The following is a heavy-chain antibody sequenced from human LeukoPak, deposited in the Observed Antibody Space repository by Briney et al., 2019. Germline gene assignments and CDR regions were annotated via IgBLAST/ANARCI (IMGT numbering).Heavy chain of an antibody. J-gene: IGHJ4*02. D-gene: IGHD3-10*01. CDR2: IYYSGST. Sequence: PSETLSLTCTVSGGSISSGDYYWSWIRQPPGKGLEWSGYIYYSGSTYYNPSLKSRVTISVDTSKNQFSLKLSSVTAADTAVYYCARDHYGSGMFDYWGQGTLVTVSS. CDR1: GGSISSGDYY. CDR3: ARDHYGSGMFDY. V-gene: IGHV4-30-4*08.